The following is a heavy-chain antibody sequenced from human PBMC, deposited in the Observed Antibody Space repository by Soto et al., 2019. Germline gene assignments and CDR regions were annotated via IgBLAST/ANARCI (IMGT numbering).Heavy chain of an antibody. D-gene: IGHD3-16*01. CDR1: GGSFSRYY. CDR3: ERHGGYYFDY. Sequence: QVPLQQWGAGLLKPSETLSVTCAVYGGSFSRYYWSWIRQPPGKGLERIGGIGHGGGTIYNPSLETRVTISEDSSNNQFSLKVNSVTAAATAVYYCERHGGYYFDYWGQGAPVTVSS. CDR2: IGHGGGT. V-gene: IGHV4-34*01. J-gene: IGHJ4*02.